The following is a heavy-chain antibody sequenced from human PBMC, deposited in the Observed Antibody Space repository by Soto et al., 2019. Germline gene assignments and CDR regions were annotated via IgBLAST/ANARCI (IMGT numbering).Heavy chain of an antibody. V-gene: IGHV1-69*02. CDR2: IIPILGIA. CDR1: GGTFSSYT. D-gene: IGHD2-2*01. Sequence: ASVKVSCKASGGTFSSYTISWVRQAPGQGLEWMGRIIPILGIANYAQKFQGRVTITADKSTSTAYMELSSLRSEDTAVYYCARGQDIVVVPAADWNKNWFDPWGQGTLVTVSS. CDR3: ARGQDIVVVPAADWNKNWFDP. J-gene: IGHJ5*02.